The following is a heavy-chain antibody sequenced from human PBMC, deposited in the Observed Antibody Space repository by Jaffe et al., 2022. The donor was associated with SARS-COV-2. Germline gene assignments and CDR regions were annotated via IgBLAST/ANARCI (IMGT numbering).Heavy chain of an antibody. Sequence: EVQLVESGGGLVKPGGSLRLSCAASGFTFSNAWMSWVRQAPGKGLEWVGRIKSKTDGGTTDYAAPVKGRFTISRDDSKNTLYLQMNSLKTEDTAVYYCTTTSTYYDILTGYYYGDAFDIWGQGTMVTVSS. D-gene: IGHD3-9*01. CDR3: TTTSTYYDILTGYYYGDAFDI. V-gene: IGHV3-15*01. CDR1: GFTFSNAW. J-gene: IGHJ3*02. CDR2: IKSKTDGGTT.